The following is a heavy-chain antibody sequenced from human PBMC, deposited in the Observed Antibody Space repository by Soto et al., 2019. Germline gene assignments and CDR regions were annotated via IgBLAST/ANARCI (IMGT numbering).Heavy chain of an antibody. CDR2: IIPILGIA. CDR1: GGTFSSYT. CDR3: ARARSSGSSYYYYMDL. J-gene: IGHJ6*03. Sequence: QVQVVQCGAEVKKPGSSVKVSFKASGGTFSSYTISWVRQAPGQGIEWMGRIIPILGIANYAQKFQGRVTITADKSTSTAYLELSSLRFEDTAVYYCARARSSGSSYYYYMDLWGKGTTVTVSS. V-gene: IGHV1-69*02. D-gene: IGHD3-10*01.